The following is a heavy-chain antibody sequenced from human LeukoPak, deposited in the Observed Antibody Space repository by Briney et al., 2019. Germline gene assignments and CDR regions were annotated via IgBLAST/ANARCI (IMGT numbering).Heavy chain of an antibody. CDR2: ISYDGSNK. CDR1: GFTFSSYG. D-gene: IGHD2-21*02. J-gene: IGHJ4*02. CDR3: AKDQMRNCGGDCYELDY. Sequence: GGSLRLSCAASGFTFSSYGMHWVRQAPGKGLEWVAVISYDGSNKYYADSVKGRFTISRDNSKNTLYLQMNSLRAEDTAVYYCAKDQMRNCGGDCYELDYWGQGTLVTVSS. V-gene: IGHV3-30*18.